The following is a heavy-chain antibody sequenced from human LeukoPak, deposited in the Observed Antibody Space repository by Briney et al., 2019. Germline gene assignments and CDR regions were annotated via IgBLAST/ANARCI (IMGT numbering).Heavy chain of an antibody. J-gene: IGHJ4*02. D-gene: IGHD3-16*02. CDR2: INHSGST. V-gene: IGHV4-34*01. Sequence: SETLSLTCAVYGGSFSGYYWSWLRQPPGKGLEWIGEINHSGSTNYNPSLTSRVTISVDTSKNQFSLKLSSVTAADTAVYYCARGGSYDYVWGSYRYSLLFGYWGQGTLVTVSS. CDR3: ARGGSYDYVWGSYRYSLLFGY. CDR1: GGSFSGYY.